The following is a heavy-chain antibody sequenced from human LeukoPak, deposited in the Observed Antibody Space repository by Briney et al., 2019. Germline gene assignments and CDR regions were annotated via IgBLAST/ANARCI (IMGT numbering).Heavy chain of an antibody. CDR1: GYTFTGCY. D-gene: IGHD3-10*01. J-gene: IGHJ2*01. V-gene: IGHV1-2*02. CDR2: INPNSGDT. CDR3: ARDSGYFGSGTYSLGYWYFHL. Sequence: ASVKVSCKASGYTFTGCYMHWVRQAPGQGLEWMGWINPNSGDTHFAQNFQGRVTLTRDTSISTAYMELTSLRSDDTAVYYCARDSGYFGSGTYSLGYWYFHLWGRGTLVTVSS.